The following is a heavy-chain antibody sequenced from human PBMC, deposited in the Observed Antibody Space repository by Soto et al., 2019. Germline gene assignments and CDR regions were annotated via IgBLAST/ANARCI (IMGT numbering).Heavy chain of an antibody. CDR3: ARHLPSGYDFWSGYYDC. D-gene: IGHD3-3*01. CDR1: GGSISSSSYY. CDR2: IYYSGST. V-gene: IGHV4-39*01. Sequence: SETLSLTCTVSGGSISSSSYYWGWIRQPPGKGLEWIGSIYYSGSTYYNPSLKSRVTISVDTSKNQFSLKLSSVTAADTAVYYCARHLPSGYDFWSGYYDCWGQGTLVTVSS. J-gene: IGHJ4*02.